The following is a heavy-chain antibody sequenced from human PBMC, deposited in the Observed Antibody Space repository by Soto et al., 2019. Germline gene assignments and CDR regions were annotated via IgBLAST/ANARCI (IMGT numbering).Heavy chain of an antibody. CDR1: GYTFTSYD. J-gene: IGHJ4*02. D-gene: IGHD3-22*01. Sequence: QVQLVQSGAEVKKPGASVKVSCKASGYTFTSYDINWVRQATGQGLEWMGWMSPNSGNTGYAQKFQGRVTMTRNTSISTAYMELSSLRSEDTAVYYCARGNDSSGYYYEPGLFDYWGQGTLVTVSS. CDR2: MSPNSGNT. CDR3: ARGNDSSGYYYEPGLFDY. V-gene: IGHV1-8*01.